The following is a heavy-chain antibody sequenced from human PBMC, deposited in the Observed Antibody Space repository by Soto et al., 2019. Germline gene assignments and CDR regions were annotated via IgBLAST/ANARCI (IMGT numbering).Heavy chain of an antibody. Sequence: EVQLVESGGGLVQPGGSLRLSCAASGFTVSTYYMSWVRQAPGLEWVSVIYSGGYTHYADSVKGRFTISRDNSKSTLSLQMNSLRAEDTAVYYCARVDTAMHWYFDLWGRGTVVTVSS. D-gene: IGHD5-18*01. CDR2: IYSGGYT. J-gene: IGHJ2*01. CDR1: GFTVSTYY. V-gene: IGHV3-66*01. CDR3: ARVDTAMHWYFDL.